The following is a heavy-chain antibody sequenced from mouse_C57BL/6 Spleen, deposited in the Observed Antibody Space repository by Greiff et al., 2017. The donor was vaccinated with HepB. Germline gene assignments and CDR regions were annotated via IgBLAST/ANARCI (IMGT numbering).Heavy chain of an antibody. Sequence: VQLQQSGAELARPGASVKLSCKASGYTFTSYGISWVKQRTGQGLEWIGEIYPRSGNTYYNEKFKGKATLTADKSSSTAYIELSSLTSENSAVYFCAKSRGHSSDYYFDYWGEGTPLTVSS. CDR3: AKSRGHSSDYYFDY. J-gene: IGHJ2*01. D-gene: IGHD3-1*01. CDR1: GYTFTSYG. V-gene: IGHV1-81*01. CDR2: IYPRSGNT.